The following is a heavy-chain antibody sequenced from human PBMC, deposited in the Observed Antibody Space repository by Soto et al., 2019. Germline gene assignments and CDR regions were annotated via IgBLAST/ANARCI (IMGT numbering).Heavy chain of an antibody. V-gene: IGHV1-18*04. Sequence: QVQLVQSGPEVKKPEASVKVSCKASGYTFTSSGFGWVRQATGQGPEWMGWISSSGVTNYAQNFQGRVTVTVDSSTTTAYMEVRSLSSADTAIYYCARDHGGYGTFDYWGQGTLVTVSS. D-gene: IGHD5-12*01. CDR1: GYTFTSSG. CDR3: ARDHGGYGTFDY. CDR2: ISSSGVT. J-gene: IGHJ4*02.